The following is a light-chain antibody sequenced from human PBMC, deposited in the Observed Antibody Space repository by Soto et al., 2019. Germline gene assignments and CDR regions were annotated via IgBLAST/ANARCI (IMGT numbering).Light chain of an antibody. CDR2: DVS. CDR1: SSDVCGYNY. J-gene: IGLJ1*01. Sequence: QSALTQPRSGSGSPGQSVTISCTGASSDVCGYNYVSWYQQHPGKAPKLMIYDVSKRPSGVPDRFSGSKSGNTASLTISGLHTEDEADYYCCSYAGRYTYVFGTGTKLTVL. V-gene: IGLV2-11*01. CDR3: CSYAGRYTYV.